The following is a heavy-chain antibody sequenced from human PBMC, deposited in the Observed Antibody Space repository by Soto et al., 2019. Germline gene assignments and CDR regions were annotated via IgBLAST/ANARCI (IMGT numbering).Heavy chain of an antibody. V-gene: IGHV5-51*01. CDR2: IYPGDSDT. CDR1: GYSFATYW. CDR3: ARPPSDTSGRPEFDD. J-gene: IGHJ4*02. D-gene: IGHD5-12*01. Sequence: PGESLKISCKGSGYSFATYWIAWVRQKPGIGLEMIGIIYPGDSDTRYSPCFLGQVSISADKSIYAAYLQWSTLKASDTAIYYCARPPSDTSGRPEFDDWGQGTLVTVSS.